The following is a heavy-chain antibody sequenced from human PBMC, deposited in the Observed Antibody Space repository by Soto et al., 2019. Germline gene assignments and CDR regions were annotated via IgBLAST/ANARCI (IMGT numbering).Heavy chain of an antibody. CDR1: GFSISPYD. V-gene: IGHV3-13*01. D-gene: IGHD3-10*01. CDR2: IGTHGDT. CDR3: ARAFRHGSGSPRPGPIDGFDI. Sequence: EVQLVESGGGFVQPGGSLRLSCVASGFSISPYDMHWVRQGTGKALEWVSGIGTHGDTYYPASVRGRFTMSRDDARNSLYLQLNSLRAADTAVYYCARAFRHGSGSPRPGPIDGFDIWGQGTMVSVSS. J-gene: IGHJ3*02.